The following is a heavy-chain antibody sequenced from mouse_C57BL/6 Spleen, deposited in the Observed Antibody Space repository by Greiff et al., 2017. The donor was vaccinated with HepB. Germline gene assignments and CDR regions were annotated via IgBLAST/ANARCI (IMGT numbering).Heavy chain of an antibody. CDR3: ARRRWLQFAY. CDR1: GYSITSGNY. V-gene: IGHV3-6*01. D-gene: IGHD1-2*01. Sequence: ESGPGLVKPSQSLSLTCSVTGYSITSGNYWNWIRQFPGNKLEWMGYISNDGSNNYNPSLKNRITITRDTSKNQFFLKLNSVTTEDTATYSSARRRWLQFAYWGQGTLVTVSA. CDR2: ISNDGSN. J-gene: IGHJ3*01.